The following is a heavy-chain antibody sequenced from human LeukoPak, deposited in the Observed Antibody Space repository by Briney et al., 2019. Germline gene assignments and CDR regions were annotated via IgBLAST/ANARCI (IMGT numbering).Heavy chain of an antibody. CDR2: ISAYNGNT. V-gene: IGHV1-18*01. Sequence: ASVKVSCKASGYTFTSYGISWVRQAPGQGLEWMGWISAYNGNTNYAQRLQGRVTMTTDTSTSTAYMELRSLRSDDTAVYYCAREGPYCSGGSCYSYYYYGMDVWGQGTTVTVSS. J-gene: IGHJ6*02. CDR1: GYTFTSYG. D-gene: IGHD2-15*01. CDR3: AREGPYCSGGSCYSYYYYGMDV.